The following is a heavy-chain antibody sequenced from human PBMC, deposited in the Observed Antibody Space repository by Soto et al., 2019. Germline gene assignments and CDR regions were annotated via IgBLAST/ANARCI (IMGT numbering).Heavy chain of an antibody. J-gene: IGHJ5*02. CDR3: ARDFRLGSQTFDWLLSNCFDP. Sequence: ASVKVSCKASGYTFINYGVSWVRQAPGQGLEWMGWISGNTGKANYAQNLQGRVTMTTDTSTNTAYMELRSLRSDDTAVYYCARDFRLGSQTFDWLLSNCFDPWGQGILVTVS. CDR2: ISGNTGKA. D-gene: IGHD3-9*01. V-gene: IGHV1-18*01. CDR1: GYTFINYG.